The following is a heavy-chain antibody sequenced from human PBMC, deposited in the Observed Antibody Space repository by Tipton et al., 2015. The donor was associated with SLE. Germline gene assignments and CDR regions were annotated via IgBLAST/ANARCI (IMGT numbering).Heavy chain of an antibody. CDR1: GYSISSGYY. CDR2: IYHSGST. J-gene: IGHJ3*02. Sequence: LSLTCAVSGYSISSGYYWGWIRQPPGKGLEWIGSIYHSGSTYYNPSLKSRVTISVDTSKNQFSLKLSSVTAADTAVYYCARPSGGTVFDAFDIWGQGTMVTVSS. CDR3: ARPSGGTVFDAFDI. V-gene: IGHV4-38-2*01. D-gene: IGHD4-17*01.